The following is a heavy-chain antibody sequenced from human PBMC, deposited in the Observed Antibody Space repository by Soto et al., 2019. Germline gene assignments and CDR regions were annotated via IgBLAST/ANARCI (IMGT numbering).Heavy chain of an antibody. J-gene: IGHJ6*02. D-gene: IGHD3-3*01. V-gene: IGHV3-23*01. CDR1: GFTFNTYA. CDR2: ISESGDGT. CDR3: AKNGDFWSWGMDV. Sequence: GGSLRLSCAASGFTFNTYAMTWVRQAPGKGLEWVSLISESGDGTYYADSVKGRFTISRDNSQRTLNLQMNSLRAEDTAVYYCAKNGDFWSWGMDVWGQGPTVTVSS.